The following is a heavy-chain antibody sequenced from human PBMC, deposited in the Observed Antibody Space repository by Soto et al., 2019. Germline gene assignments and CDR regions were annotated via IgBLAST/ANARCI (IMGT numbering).Heavy chain of an antibody. D-gene: IGHD2-15*01. Sequence: SETLSLTCAVSSDSISRSHWLTWVRQSPGKGLEWLGDIYYSGSVYYNPSLRSRISISMDKSNNQFSLKLSSVTAADTAVYYCARYKVVAARDWFDPWGQGTLVTVSS. V-gene: IGHV4-4*02. CDR3: ARYKVVAARDWFDP. CDR1: SDSISRSHW. J-gene: IGHJ5*02. CDR2: IYYSGSV.